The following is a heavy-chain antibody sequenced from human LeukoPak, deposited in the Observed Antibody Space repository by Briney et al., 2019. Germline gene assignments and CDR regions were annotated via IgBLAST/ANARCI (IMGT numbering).Heavy chain of an antibody. V-gene: IGHV3-21*01. Sequence: PGGSLRLSCAASGFTFSSYNMDWVRQAPGKGLEWVSSISSESVHILYADALKGRFTISRDNAKNSLYLQMNSLRPEDTAVYYCARFETGVYYYYGLDVWGQGTTVTVSS. CDR1: GFTFSSYN. D-gene: IGHD7-27*01. CDR2: ISSESVHI. CDR3: ARFETGVYYYYGLDV. J-gene: IGHJ6*02.